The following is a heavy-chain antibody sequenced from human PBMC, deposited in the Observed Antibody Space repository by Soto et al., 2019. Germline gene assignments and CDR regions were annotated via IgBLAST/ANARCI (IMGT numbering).Heavy chain of an antibody. CDR2: ISGSGGST. CDR3: AKDGGVRGVIQSYFDY. V-gene: IGHV3-23*01. D-gene: IGHD3-10*01. CDR1: GFTFSSYA. Sequence: GGSLRLSCAASGFTFSSYAMSWVRQAPGKGLEWVSAISGSGGSTYYADSVKVRFTISRDNSKNTLYLQMNSLRAEDTAVYYCAKDGGVRGVIQSYFDYWGQGTLVTVSS. J-gene: IGHJ4*02.